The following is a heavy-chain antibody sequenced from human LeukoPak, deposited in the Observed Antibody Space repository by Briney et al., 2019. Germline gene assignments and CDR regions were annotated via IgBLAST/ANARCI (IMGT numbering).Heavy chain of an antibody. J-gene: IGHJ4*02. D-gene: IGHD3-10*01. CDR1: GYTFTSYY. CDR2: INPSGCST. CDR3: ARGTPGVIDY. Sequence: ASVKVSCKASGYTFTSYYMHWVRPAPGQGLEGMGMINPSGCSTSYAQKFQGRVTMARDTSKSTVYMELSSLTSEDTAVYYCARGTPGVIDYWGQGTLVTVSS. V-gene: IGHV1-46*01.